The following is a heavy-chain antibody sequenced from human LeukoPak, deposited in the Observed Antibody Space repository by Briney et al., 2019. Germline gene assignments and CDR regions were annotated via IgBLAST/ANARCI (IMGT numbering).Heavy chain of an antibody. CDR3: ARIGYNSGWSFDY. V-gene: IGHV3-53*01. J-gene: IGHJ4*02. D-gene: IGHD6-19*01. CDR1: GVIVSSNY. CDR2: IYTDGNA. Sequence: GGSLRLSCAASGVIVSSNYMSWVRQAPGKGLEWVSVIYTDGNAYYADSVKGRFTISRDNSWNTLYLQMNSLGAEDTAVYYCARIGYNSGWSFDYWGQGTLVTVSS.